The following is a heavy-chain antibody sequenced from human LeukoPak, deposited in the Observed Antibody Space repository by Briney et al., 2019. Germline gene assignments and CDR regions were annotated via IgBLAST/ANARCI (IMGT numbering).Heavy chain of an antibody. CDR1: GGSFSGYY. J-gene: IGHJ4*02. Sequence: RPSETLSLTCAVYGGSFSGYYWSWIRQPPGKGLEWIGEINHSGSTNYNPSLKSRVTISVDTSKNQFSLKLSSVTAADTAVYYCAIPLGAAYSSSNPLTYWGQGTLVTVSS. CDR3: AIPLGAAYSSSNPLTY. D-gene: IGHD6-6*01. V-gene: IGHV4-34*01. CDR2: INHSGST.